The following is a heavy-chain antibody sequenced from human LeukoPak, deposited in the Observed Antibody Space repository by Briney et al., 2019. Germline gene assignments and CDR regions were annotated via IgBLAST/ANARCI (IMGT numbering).Heavy chain of an antibody. CDR2: INSDGSST. CDR3: ARDRPWFGEYYYYYGMDV. D-gene: IGHD3-10*01. V-gene: IGHV3-74*01. J-gene: IGHJ6*02. CDR1: GFTFSSYW. Sequence: GGSLRLSCAASGFTFSSYWMHWVRQAPGKGLVWISRINSDGSSTSYADSVKGRFTISRDNAKNTLYLQMNSLRAEDTAVYYCARDRPWFGEYYYYYGMDVWGQGTTVTVSS.